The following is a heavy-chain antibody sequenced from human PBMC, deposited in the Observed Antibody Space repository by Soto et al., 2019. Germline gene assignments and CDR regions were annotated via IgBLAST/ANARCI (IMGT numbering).Heavy chain of an antibody. J-gene: IGHJ6*02. Sequence: ASVKVSCKASGYTFTSYDINWVRQATGQGLEWMGWTNPNSGNTGYAQKFQGRVTMTRNTSISTAYMELSSLRSEDTAVYYCARGRSTIFGVVVGMDVWGQGTTVTVSS. CDR3: ARGRSTIFGVVVGMDV. CDR1: GYTFTSYD. V-gene: IGHV1-8*01. D-gene: IGHD3-3*01. CDR2: TNPNSGNT.